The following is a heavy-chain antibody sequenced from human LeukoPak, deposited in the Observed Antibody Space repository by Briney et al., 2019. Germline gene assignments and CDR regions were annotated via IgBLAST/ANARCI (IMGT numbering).Heavy chain of an antibody. D-gene: IGHD3-10*01. J-gene: IGHJ4*02. CDR3: VKRRGADKGHFDY. CDR2: ITASGTYT. CDR1: GFTFSSYA. Sequence: GGSLRLSCAASGFTFSSYAMGWVRQAPGKGLEWVSAITASGTYTNYADSLKGRFSISRDNSMNTLYLQMSSLRAEDTAMYYCVKRRGADKGHFDYWGQGALATVSS. V-gene: IGHV3-23*01.